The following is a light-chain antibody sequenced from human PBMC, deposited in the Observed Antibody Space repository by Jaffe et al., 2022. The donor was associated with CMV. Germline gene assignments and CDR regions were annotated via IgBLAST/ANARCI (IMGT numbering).Light chain of an antibody. CDR1: ALTKQF. Sequence: SHELTQPPSVSVSPGQTARITCSGDALTKQFVFWYKKKAGQAHVLIMYRDSQRPSGISERFSGSSSGTTVTLTISGVQAEDEAVYYCQSAGIYNTPWVFGGGTKLTVL. CDR3: QSAGIYNTPWV. CDR2: RDS. J-gene: IGLJ3*02. V-gene: IGLV3-25*03.